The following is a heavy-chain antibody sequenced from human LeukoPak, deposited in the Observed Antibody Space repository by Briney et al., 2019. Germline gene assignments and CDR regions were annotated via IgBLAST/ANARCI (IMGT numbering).Heavy chain of an antibody. CDR1: GFTVSSNY. J-gene: IGHJ4*02. Sequence: GGSLRLSCAASGFTVSSNYMSWVRQAPGKGLEWVSVMYSDGGTYYADSVKGRFTISRDNSKNTLYLQMNSLRAEDTAVYYCARNYGDSIRDYFDYWGQGTLVTVSS. CDR3: ARNYGDSIRDYFDY. D-gene: IGHD4-17*01. CDR2: MYSDGGT. V-gene: IGHV3-53*01.